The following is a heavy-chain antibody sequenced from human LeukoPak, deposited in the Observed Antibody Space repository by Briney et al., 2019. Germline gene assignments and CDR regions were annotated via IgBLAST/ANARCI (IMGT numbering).Heavy chain of an antibody. J-gene: IGHJ4*02. D-gene: IGHD5-18*01. V-gene: IGHV3-33*01. CDR1: GFTFSSYG. Sequence: QPGGSLRLSCAASGFTFSSYGMHWVRHAPGKGLEWVAVIWYDGSVNYYADSVKGRFTISRDNSKNTLYLQMNSLRAEDTAVYYCAGGVEGYSYGFDYWGQGTLVTVSS. CDR2: IWYDGSVN. CDR3: AGGVEGYSYGFDY.